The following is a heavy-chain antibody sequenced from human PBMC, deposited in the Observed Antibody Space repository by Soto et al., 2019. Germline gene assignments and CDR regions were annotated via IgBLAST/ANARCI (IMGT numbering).Heavy chain of an antibody. Sequence: GGSLRLSCAASGFTFSSYGMHWVRQAPGKGLEWVAVIWYDGSNKYYADSVKGRFTISRDNSKNTLYLQMNSLRAEDTAAYYCARGELSFSFDYWGQGTLVTVSS. CDR1: GFTFSSYG. D-gene: IGHD3-16*02. CDR2: IWYDGSNK. V-gene: IGHV3-33*01. CDR3: ARGELSFSFDY. J-gene: IGHJ4*02.